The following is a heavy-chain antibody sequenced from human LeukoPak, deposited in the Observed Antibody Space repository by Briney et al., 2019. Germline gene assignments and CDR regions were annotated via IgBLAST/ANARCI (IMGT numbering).Heavy chain of an antibody. CDR1: GGSFSGYY. D-gene: IGHD1-14*01. J-gene: IGHJ6*03. V-gene: IGHV4-34*01. CDR3: ARERRTGTRDYYYYMDV. CDR2: INHSGST. Sequence: PSETLPLTCAVYGGSFSGYYWSWIRQPPGKGLEWIGEINHSGSTNYNPSLKSRVTISVDTSKNQFSLKLSSVTAADTAVYYCARERRTGTRDYYYYMDVWGKGTTVTVSS.